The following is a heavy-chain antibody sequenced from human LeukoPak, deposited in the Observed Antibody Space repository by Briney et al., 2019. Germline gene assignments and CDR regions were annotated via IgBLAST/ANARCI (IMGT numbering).Heavy chain of an antibody. CDR1: GFTFSSYA. CDR2: ISYDGSNK. D-gene: IGHD6-13*01. J-gene: IGHJ4*02. Sequence: PGGSLRLSCAASGFTFSSYAMHWVRQAPGKGLEWVAVISYDGSNKYYADSVKGRFTISRDNSKNTLYLQMNSLRAEDTAVYYCAKAPLRSEYSTSAPPHFLYWGQGTLVTVSS. V-gene: IGHV3-30-3*01. CDR3: AKAPLRSEYSTSAPPHFLY.